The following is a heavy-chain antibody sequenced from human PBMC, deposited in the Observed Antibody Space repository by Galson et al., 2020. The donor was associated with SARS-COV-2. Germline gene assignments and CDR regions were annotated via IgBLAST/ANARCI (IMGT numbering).Heavy chain of an antibody. CDR1: GFTFSNFG. CDR2: IWPDVTKK. Sequence: GEFLKISCSASGFTFSNFGMHWVRPAPSKGLEWVAVIWPDVTKKNYPESVKGRFTLSRDKSKNTLYLQMDSLRADDTAVYYCARGGVATGMRGIDYWGQGTRVTVSS. D-gene: IGHD2-2*01. J-gene: IGHJ4*02. CDR3: ARGGVATGMRGIDY. V-gene: IGHV3-33*01.